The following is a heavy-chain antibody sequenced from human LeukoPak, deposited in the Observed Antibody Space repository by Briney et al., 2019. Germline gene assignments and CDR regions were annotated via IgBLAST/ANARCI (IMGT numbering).Heavy chain of an antibody. CDR3: ARHRKDFYDSSGYYTPLDY. V-gene: IGHV4-39*01. CDR1: GGSISSSSNY. J-gene: IGHJ4*02. D-gene: IGHD3-22*01. Sequence: SETLSLTCTVSGGSISSSSNYWGWIRQPPGKGLEWIGSIYYSGSTYYNPSLKSRVTISVDTSKNQFSLKLSSVTAADTAVYYCARHRKDFYDSSGYYTPLDYWGQGTLVTVSS. CDR2: IYYSGST.